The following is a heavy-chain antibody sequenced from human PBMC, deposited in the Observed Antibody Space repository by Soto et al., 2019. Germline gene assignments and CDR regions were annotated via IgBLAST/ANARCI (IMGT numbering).Heavy chain of an antibody. J-gene: IGHJ6*02. V-gene: IGHV1-69*13. CDR2: IIPIFGTA. CDR3: ASVLWTNGVHYYGMDV. CDR1: GGTFSSYA. D-gene: IGHD2-8*01. Sequence: SVKVSCKASGGTFSSYAISWVRQAPGQGLEWMGGIIPIFGTANYAQEFQGRVTITADESTSTAYMELSSLRSEDTAVYYCASVLWTNGVHYYGMDVWGQGTTVTVSS.